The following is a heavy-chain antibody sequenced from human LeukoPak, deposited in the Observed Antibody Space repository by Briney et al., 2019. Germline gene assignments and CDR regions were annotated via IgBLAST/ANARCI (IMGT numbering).Heavy chain of an antibody. CDR2: IHHSGST. V-gene: IGHV4-34*01. CDR3: ARVTSRLGWFDP. J-gene: IGHJ5*02. D-gene: IGHD1-14*01. CDR1: GGSFSGYY. Sequence: SETLSLTCAVYGGSFSGYYWSWIRQPPGKGLECIGEIHHSGSTNHNPSLKSRVTLSVDTSKNQFSLKLRSVTAADTAVYYCARVTSRLGWFDPWGQGTLVTVSS.